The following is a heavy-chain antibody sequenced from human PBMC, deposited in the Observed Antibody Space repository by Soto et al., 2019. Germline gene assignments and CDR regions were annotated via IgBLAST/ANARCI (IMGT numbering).Heavy chain of an antibody. CDR2: IYYSGST. J-gene: IGHJ4*02. D-gene: IGHD3-9*01. Sequence: SETLSLTCTVSGGSISSSSYYWGWIRQPPGKGLEWIGSIYYSGSTYYNPSLKSRVTISVDTSKNQFSLKLSSVTAADTAVYYCARQIEGYDILTGPFAGFDYWGQGTLVTVSS. V-gene: IGHV4-39*01. CDR1: GGSISSSSYY. CDR3: ARQIEGYDILTGPFAGFDY.